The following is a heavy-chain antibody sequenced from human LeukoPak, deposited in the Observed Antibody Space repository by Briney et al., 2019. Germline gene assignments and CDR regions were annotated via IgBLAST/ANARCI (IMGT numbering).Heavy chain of an antibody. J-gene: IGHJ4*02. Sequence: ASVKVSCKASGYTFTSYGIIWVRQAPGQGLEWMGWVSTYNGNTDYAPKLQDRVTMTTDTSTSTAYMELRSLRSDDTAVYYCARGSVLWMTTVIYFDYWGQGTLVTVSS. CDR3: ARGSVLWMTTVIYFDY. CDR1: GYTFTSYG. CDR2: VSTYNGNT. V-gene: IGHV1-18*01. D-gene: IGHD4-17*01.